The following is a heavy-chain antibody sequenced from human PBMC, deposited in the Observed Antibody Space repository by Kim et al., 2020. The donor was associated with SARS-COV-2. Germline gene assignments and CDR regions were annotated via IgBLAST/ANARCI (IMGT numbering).Heavy chain of an antibody. CDR2: IYYSGST. V-gene: IGHV4-59*08. CDR1: GGSISSYY. J-gene: IGHJ4*01. Sequence: SETLSLTCTVSGGSISSYYWSWIRQPPGKGLEWIGYIYYSGSTNYNPSLKSRVTISVDTSKNQFSLKLSSVTAADTAVYYCARHFFYGDYAYYYFDYWG. D-gene: IGHD4-17*01. CDR3: ARHFFYGDYAYYYFDY.